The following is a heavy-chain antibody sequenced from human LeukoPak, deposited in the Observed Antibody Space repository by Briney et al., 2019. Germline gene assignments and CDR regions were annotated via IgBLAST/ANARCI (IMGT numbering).Heavy chain of an antibody. D-gene: IGHD4-23*01. Sequence: SQTPSLTCTVSGDSISSGDYYWSWIRQPAGKGLEWIGRISSSGSTNYNPSLKSRVTISVDTSKNQFSLKLSSVTAADTAVYYCARGDGGNPPYYFDYWGQGTLVTVSS. CDR1: GDSISSGDYY. CDR2: ISSSGST. V-gene: IGHV4-61*02. J-gene: IGHJ4*02. CDR3: ARGDGGNPPYYFDY.